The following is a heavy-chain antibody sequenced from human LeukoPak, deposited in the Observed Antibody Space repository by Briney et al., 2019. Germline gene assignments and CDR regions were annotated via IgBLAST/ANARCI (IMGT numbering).Heavy chain of an antibody. D-gene: IGHD6-6*01. V-gene: IGHV3-7*03. CDR3: ARESSSSSGSAFDI. CDR1: GFSFSTYW. CDR2: IKEDGSEK. J-gene: IGHJ3*02. Sequence: GGSLRLSCAASGFSFSTYWMSWVRQAPGKGLEWVANIKEDGSEKYYVDSVKGRFTISRDNAKNSLNLQMTSLRAEDTAVYYCARESSSSSGSAFDIWGQGTMVTVSS.